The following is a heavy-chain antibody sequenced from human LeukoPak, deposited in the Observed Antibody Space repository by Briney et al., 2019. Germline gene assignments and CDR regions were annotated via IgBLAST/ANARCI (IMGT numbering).Heavy chain of an antibody. D-gene: IGHD3-22*01. Sequence: SLRLSSAPSGYTLDDYAIHSVRDAPGEGPESGSEICWDSGSIGYADSGKGRFPISRDNAKNSLYLKMNSLRAEDTAFYYFAKDIVHYYDSSGFSPWAFDYWGQGTLVTVSS. CDR2: ICWDSGSI. J-gene: IGHJ4*02. V-gene: IGHV3-9*01. CDR1: GYTLDDYA. CDR3: AKDIVHYYDSSGFSPWAFDY.